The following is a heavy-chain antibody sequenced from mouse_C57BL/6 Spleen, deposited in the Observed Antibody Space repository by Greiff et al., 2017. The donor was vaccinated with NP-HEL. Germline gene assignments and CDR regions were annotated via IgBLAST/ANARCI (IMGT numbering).Heavy chain of an antibody. CDR2: IDPSDSYS. J-gene: IGHJ4*01. CDR1: GYTFTSYW. V-gene: IGHV1-59*01. D-gene: IGHD1-1*01. CDR3: ARFPGYYGSSSYAMDY. Sequence: QVQLQQPGAELVRPGTSVKLSCKASGYTFTSYWMHWVKQRPGQGLEWIGVIDPSDSYSNYHQQFKGKATLTVDTSSSTAYMQLSSLTSEDSAVYYCARFPGYYGSSSYAMDYWGQGTSVTVSS.